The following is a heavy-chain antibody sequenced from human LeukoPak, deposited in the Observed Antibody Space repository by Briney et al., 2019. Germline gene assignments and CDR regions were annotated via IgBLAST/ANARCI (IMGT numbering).Heavy chain of an antibody. J-gene: IGHJ6*03. D-gene: IGHD5-12*01. Sequence: ASVTVSCKASGYTFTSYDINWVRQAPGQGLEWMGWMNPNSGNTGYAQKFQGRVTMTRNTSISTAYMELSSLRSEDTAVYYCARVVATFPNYYYYMDVWGKGTTVTISS. CDR1: GYTFTSYD. CDR2: MNPNSGNT. CDR3: ARVVATFPNYYYYMDV. V-gene: IGHV1-8*01.